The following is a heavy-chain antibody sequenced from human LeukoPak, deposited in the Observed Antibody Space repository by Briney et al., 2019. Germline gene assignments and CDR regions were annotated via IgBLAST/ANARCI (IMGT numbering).Heavy chain of an antibody. D-gene: IGHD6-19*01. J-gene: IGHJ4*02. CDR3: ARDYLENSGVSFDY. CDR2: INPNSGGT. Sequence: VASVKVSCKASGYTFTGYYMRWVRQAPGQGLEWMGWINPNSGGTNYAQKFQGRVTMTRDTSISTVYMELSRLRSVDTAVYYCARDYLENSGVSFDYWGQGTLVTVSS. V-gene: IGHV1-2*02. CDR1: GYTFTGYY.